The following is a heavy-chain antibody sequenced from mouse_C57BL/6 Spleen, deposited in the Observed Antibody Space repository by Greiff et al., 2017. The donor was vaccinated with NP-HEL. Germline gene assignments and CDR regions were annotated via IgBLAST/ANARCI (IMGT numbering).Heavy chain of an antibody. CDR2: ISYDGSN. CDR1: GYSITSGYY. J-gene: IGHJ4*01. D-gene: IGHD2-3*01. V-gene: IGHV3-6*01. CDR3: AREDDGYPYAMDY. Sequence: DVKLQESGPGLVKPSQSLSLTCSVTGYSITSGYYWNWIRQFPGNKLEWMGYISYDGSNNYNPSLKNRISITRDTSKNQFFLKLNSVTTEDTATYYCAREDDGYPYAMDYWGQGTSVTVSS.